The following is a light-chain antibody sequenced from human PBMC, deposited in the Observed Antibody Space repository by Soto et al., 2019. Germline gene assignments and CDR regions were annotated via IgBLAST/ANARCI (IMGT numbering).Light chain of an antibody. CDR2: AAS. CDR1: QSVRSS. J-gene: IGKJ4*01. V-gene: IGKV3-20*01. CDR3: QQYGSSLGVT. Sequence: EIVMTQSPATLSVSLGERATLSCRASQSVRSSLAWYQQKPGQAPRLLIYAASTRATGVPDRFSGTGSGTDFTLTISRLEPEDFAVYYCQQYGSSLGVTFGRGTKVDIK.